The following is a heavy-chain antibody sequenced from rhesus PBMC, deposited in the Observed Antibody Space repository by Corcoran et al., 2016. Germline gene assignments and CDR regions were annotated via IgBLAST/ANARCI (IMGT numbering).Heavy chain of an antibody. CDR1: GFTFSDYY. CDR2: ISSASINR. Sequence: EVQLVESGGGLVQPGGSLRLSCAASGFTFSDYYMCWVRQARGKGLEWVSTISSASINRYYADSVKGRFTISRDNAKNSLSLQMNSRKTEDTAVYYCTRRGSGNYLYNRFDVWGPGVLVTVSS. CDR3: TRRGSGNYLYNRFDV. V-gene: IGHV3S4*01. J-gene: IGHJ5-1*01. D-gene: IGHD1-44*01.